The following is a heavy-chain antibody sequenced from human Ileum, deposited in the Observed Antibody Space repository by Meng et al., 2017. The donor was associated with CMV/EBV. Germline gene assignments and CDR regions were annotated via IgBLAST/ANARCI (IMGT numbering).Heavy chain of an antibody. CDR1: GFTFSNLW. D-gene: IGHD4-23*01. CDR2: INQDGTEK. Sequence: GESLKISCATSGFTFSNLWMTWVRQAPGKGLERVAHINQDGTEKYYVDSVKGRFTISRDNAKSTLYLQMNSLRADDTAVYFCADPPVGFWGQGTLVTVPQ. V-gene: IGHV3-7*01. CDR3: ADPPVGF. J-gene: IGHJ4*02.